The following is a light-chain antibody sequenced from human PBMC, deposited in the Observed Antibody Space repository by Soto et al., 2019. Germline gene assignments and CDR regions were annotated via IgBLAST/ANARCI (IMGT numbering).Light chain of an antibody. J-gene: IGLJ1*01. CDR2: DVS. CDR3: NSDRTVSTYV. Sequence: QSALTQPASVSGSPGQPITIPCTGTSSDIGGYNFVSWYQHHPGKTTKLLIHDVSNRPSGVSSRFSGPKSGNTSALTTSGLQAEEEAGYYCNSDRTVSTYVLGTGTKVTVL. V-gene: IGLV2-14*03. CDR1: SSDIGGYNF.